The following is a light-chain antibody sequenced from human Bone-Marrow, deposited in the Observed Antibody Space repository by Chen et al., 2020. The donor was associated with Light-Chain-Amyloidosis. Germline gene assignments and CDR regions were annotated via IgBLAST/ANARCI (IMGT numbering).Light chain of an antibody. CDR2: ATS. J-gene: IGKJ4*01. Sequence: EIVLTQSPGTLSLSPGERVTLSCRASQSVRSYYLAWYQQKAGQAPRPLIYATSTRATGIPDRFSGSWSRTDFNLTINRLEPEDFAVYFCQQYASSPLTFGGGTRVEVK. V-gene: IGKV3-20*01. CDR3: QQYASSPLT. CDR1: QSVRSYY.